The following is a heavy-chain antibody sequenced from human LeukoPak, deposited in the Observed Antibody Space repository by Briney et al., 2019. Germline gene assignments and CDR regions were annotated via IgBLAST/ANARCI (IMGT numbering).Heavy chain of an antibody. CDR1: GFTFSSYA. J-gene: IGHJ5*02. CDR3: AKDYGGNSLGWFDP. D-gene: IGHD4-23*01. Sequence: GGSLRLSCAASGFTFSSYAMSWVRQAPGKGLEWVSAISGSGGSTYYADSVKGRFTISRDNSKNTLYLQMNSLRAEGTAVYYCAKDYGGNSLGWFDPWGQGTLVTVSS. V-gene: IGHV3-23*01. CDR2: ISGSGGST.